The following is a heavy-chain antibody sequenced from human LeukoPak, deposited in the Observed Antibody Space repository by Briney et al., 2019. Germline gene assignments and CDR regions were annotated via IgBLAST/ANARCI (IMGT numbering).Heavy chain of an antibody. J-gene: IGHJ3*02. CDR3: ARVHYCTNGVCYNDAFDI. CDR1: GGSLSSSNW. D-gene: IGHD2-8*01. V-gene: IGHV4-4*02. Sequence: PSETLSLTCAVSGGSLSSSNWWSWVRQPPGKGLEGIGEIYHSGSTNYNPSLKSRVTISVDKSKNQFSLKLSSVTAADTAVYYCARVHYCTNGVCYNDAFDIWGQGTMVTVSS. CDR2: IYHSGST.